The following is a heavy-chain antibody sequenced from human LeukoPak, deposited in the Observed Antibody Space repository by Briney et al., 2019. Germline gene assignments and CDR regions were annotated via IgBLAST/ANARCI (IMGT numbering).Heavy chain of an antibody. CDR3: AREVGTPQAFDI. J-gene: IGHJ3*02. V-gene: IGHV3-11*04. Sequence: GSLRLSCAASGFTFSDYYMSWIRQAPGKGLEWVSYISSSGSTIYFADSVRGRFTISRDNAKNSLYLQMNSLKAEDTAIYYCAREVGTPQAFDIWGQGTMVTVSS. CDR2: ISSSGSTI. D-gene: IGHD1-26*01. CDR1: GFTFSDYY.